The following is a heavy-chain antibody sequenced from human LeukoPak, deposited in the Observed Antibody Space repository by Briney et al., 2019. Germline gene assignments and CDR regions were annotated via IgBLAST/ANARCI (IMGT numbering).Heavy chain of an antibody. V-gene: IGHV3-48*03. J-gene: IGHJ4*02. CDR3: AKDGGAIRGANRYFDY. Sequence: PGGSLRLSCAASGFTLSSYEMNWVRQAPGKGLEWVSYISSSGSTIYYADSVKGRFTISRDNAKNSLYLQMNSLRAEDTAVYYCAKDGGAIRGANRYFDYWGQGTLVTVSS. D-gene: IGHD3-10*01. CDR1: GFTLSSYE. CDR2: ISSSGSTI.